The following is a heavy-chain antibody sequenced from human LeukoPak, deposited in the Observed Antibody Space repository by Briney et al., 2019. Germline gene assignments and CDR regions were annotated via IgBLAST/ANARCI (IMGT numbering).Heavy chain of an antibody. J-gene: IGHJ4*02. CDR1: GFTFSRYW. Sequence: GGSLRLSCAASGFTFSRYWMSWVRQAPGKGLEWVSSISSSSSYIYYADSVKGRFTISRDNAKNSLYLQMNSLRAEDTAVYYCARDPSRSGSYYGNYFDYWGQGTLVTVSS. D-gene: IGHD1-26*01. CDR2: ISSSSSYI. V-gene: IGHV3-21*01. CDR3: ARDPSRSGSYYGNYFDY.